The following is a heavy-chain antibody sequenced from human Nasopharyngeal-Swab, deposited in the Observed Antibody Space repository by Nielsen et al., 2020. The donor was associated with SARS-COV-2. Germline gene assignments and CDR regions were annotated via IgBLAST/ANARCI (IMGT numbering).Heavy chain of an antibody. D-gene: IGHD6-19*01. CDR3: ARHMEAVADPYYYYGMDV. V-gene: IGHV5-51*01. CDR1: GYSFTSYW. Sequence: GESLKISCQGSGYSFTSYWIGWVRQMPGKGLEWMGIIYPGDSDTRYSPSFQGQVTISADKSISTAYLQWSSLKASDTAMYYCARHMEAVADPYYYYGMDVWGQGTTVTVSS. CDR2: IYPGDSDT. J-gene: IGHJ6*02.